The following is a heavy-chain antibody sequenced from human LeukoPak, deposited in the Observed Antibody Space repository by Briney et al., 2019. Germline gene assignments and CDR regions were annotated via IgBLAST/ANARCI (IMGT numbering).Heavy chain of an antibody. V-gene: IGHV1-18*01. Sequence: ASVKVSFTASGYTFTSYGISWVRQAPGQGLEWMGWISAYNGNTNYAQKLQGRVTMTTDTSTSTAYMELRSLRSDDTAVYYCAREARYYYDSSGYSDYYGMDVWGQGTTVTVSS. CDR3: AREARYYYDSSGYSDYYGMDV. CDR2: ISAYNGNT. J-gene: IGHJ6*02. D-gene: IGHD3-22*01. CDR1: GYTFTSYG.